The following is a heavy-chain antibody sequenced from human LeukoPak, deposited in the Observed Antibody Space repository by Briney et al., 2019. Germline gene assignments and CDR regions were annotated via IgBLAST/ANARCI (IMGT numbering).Heavy chain of an antibody. CDR2: INHSGST. CDR1: GGSFSGYY. V-gene: IGHV4-34*01. CDR3: ARAGSYYYYYYDMDV. J-gene: IGHJ6*02. D-gene: IGHD3-16*02. Sequence: NPSETLSLTCAVYGGSFSGYYWSWIRQPPGKGLEWIGEINHSGSTNYNPSLKSRVTISVDTSKNQFSLKLSSVTAADTAVYYCARAGSYYYYYYDMDVWGQGTTVTVSS.